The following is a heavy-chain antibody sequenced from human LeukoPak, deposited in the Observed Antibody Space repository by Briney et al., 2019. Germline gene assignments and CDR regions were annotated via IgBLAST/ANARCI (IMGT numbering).Heavy chain of an antibody. CDR2: ISYSGST. D-gene: IGHD1-20*01. CDR1: GGSISSYY. V-gene: IGHV4-59*01. CDR3: ARALTGTTGYFDC. Sequence: SETLSLTCTVSGGSISSYYWSWIRLPPGKGLEWIGYISYSGSTNYNPSLKSRVSISVDTSKNQFSLKLSSVTAADTAVYFCARALTGTTGYFDCWGQGTRVTVSS. J-gene: IGHJ4*02.